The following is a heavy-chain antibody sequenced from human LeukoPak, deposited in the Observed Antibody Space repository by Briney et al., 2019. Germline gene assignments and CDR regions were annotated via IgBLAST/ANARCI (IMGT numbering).Heavy chain of an antibody. D-gene: IGHD2-21*02. V-gene: IGHV4-59*01. Sequence: PSETLSLTCTISGGSFSTYYWSWVRQPPGKGLEWIGNIYHSGTTNYNPSLKSRVTISVDTSKNQFSLKLNSVTAADTAMYYCARERGAYCGADCYPGGNNWFDPWGQGTLVTVSS. CDR2: IYHSGTT. CDR1: GGSFSTYY. CDR3: ARERGAYCGADCYPGGNNWFDP. J-gene: IGHJ5*02.